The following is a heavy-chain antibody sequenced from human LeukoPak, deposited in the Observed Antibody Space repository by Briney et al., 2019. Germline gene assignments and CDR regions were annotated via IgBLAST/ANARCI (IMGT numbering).Heavy chain of an antibody. CDR3: ARGHFDSSGYYFDY. Sequence: ASVKVSCKTSGYTFTSYYKHWVRQAPGQGLEWMGIINPSGGSTTYAQKFQGRVTLTRDTSTSTLYMELSSLRSEDTAFYYCARGHFDSSGYYFDYWGQGTLVTVSS. J-gene: IGHJ4*02. CDR1: GYTFTSYY. D-gene: IGHD3-22*01. CDR2: INPSGGST. V-gene: IGHV1-46*01.